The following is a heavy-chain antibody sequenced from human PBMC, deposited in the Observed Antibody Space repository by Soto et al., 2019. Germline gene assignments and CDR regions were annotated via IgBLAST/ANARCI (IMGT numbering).Heavy chain of an antibody. CDR2: ISSSSSTI. V-gene: IGHV3-48*02. CDR1: GFTFSSYS. CDR3: ARAYYDFWSGYISTYYGMDV. Sequence: GGSLRLSCAASGFTFSSYSMNWVRQAPGKGLEWVSYISSSSSTIYYADSVKGRFTISRDNAKNSLYLQMNSLRDEDTAVYYCARAYYDFWSGYISTYYGMDVWGQGTTVTVSS. D-gene: IGHD3-3*01. J-gene: IGHJ6*02.